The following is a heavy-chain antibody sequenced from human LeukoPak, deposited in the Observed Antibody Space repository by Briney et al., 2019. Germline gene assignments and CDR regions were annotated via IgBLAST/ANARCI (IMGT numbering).Heavy chain of an antibody. CDR2: ISSSSSYI. D-gene: IGHD2-2*02. CDR1: GFTFSSYS. CDR3: ARDPLGYCSSTSCYNY. J-gene: IGHJ4*02. Sequence: GGSLRLSCAASGFTFSSYSMNWVRQAPGKGLEWVSSISSSSSYIYYADSVKGRCIISRDNAKNSLYLQMNSLRAEDTAVYYCARDPLGYCSSTSCYNYWGQGTLVTVSS. V-gene: IGHV3-21*01.